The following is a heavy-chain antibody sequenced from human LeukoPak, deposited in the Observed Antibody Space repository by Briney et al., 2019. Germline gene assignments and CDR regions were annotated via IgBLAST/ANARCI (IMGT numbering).Heavy chain of an antibody. CDR2: IYTSGST. J-gene: IGHJ4*02. V-gene: IGHV4-4*07. Sequence: PSETLSLTCTVSGGSISTYYWSWIRQPAGKGLEWIGRIYTSGSTNYNPSLKSRVTISVDTSKNQFSLKLSSVTAADTAVYYCARDRSSGWYGGVTPDFDYWGQGTLVTVSS. D-gene: IGHD6-19*01. CDR1: GGSISTYY. CDR3: ARDRSSGWYGGVTPDFDY.